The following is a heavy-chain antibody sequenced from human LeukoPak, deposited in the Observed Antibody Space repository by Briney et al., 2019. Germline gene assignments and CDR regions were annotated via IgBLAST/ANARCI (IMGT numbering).Heavy chain of an antibody. CDR2: INHSGST. Sequence: PSETLSPTCAVYGGSFSGYYWSWIRQPPGKGLEWIGEINHSGSTNYNPSLKSRVTISVDTSKNQFPLKLSSVTAADTAVYYCASFKAEGFDYWGQGTLVTVSS. CDR3: ASFKAEGFDY. J-gene: IGHJ4*02. CDR1: GGSFSGYY. V-gene: IGHV4-34*01.